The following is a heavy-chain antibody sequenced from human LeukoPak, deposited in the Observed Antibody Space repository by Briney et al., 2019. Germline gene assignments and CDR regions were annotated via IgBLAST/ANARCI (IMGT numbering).Heavy chain of an antibody. J-gene: IGHJ4*02. CDR2: ISSSSSYI. CDR1: GFTFSSYS. D-gene: IGHD1-1*01. Sequence: PGGSLRLSCAASGFTFSSYSMNWVRQAPGKGLEWVSSISSSSSYIYYADSVKGRFTISRDNAKNSLYPQMNSLRAEDTAVYYCATKLERRTEPFDYWGQGTLVTVSS. V-gene: IGHV3-21*01. CDR3: ATKLERRTEPFDY.